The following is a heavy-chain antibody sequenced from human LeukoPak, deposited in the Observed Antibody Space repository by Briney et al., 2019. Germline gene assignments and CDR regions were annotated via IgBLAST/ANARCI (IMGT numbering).Heavy chain of an antibody. CDR3: ARDGPAYCSGGSCYPHFIY. Sequence: PGGSLRLSCAASGFTFSSYAMHWVRQAPGKGLEWVAVISYDGSIKYYADSVKGRFTISRDNSKNTLYLQMNSLRAEDTAVYYCARDGPAYCSGGSCYPHFIYWGQGTLVTVSS. V-gene: IGHV3-30*04. CDR1: GFTFSSYA. D-gene: IGHD2-15*01. CDR2: ISYDGSIK. J-gene: IGHJ4*02.